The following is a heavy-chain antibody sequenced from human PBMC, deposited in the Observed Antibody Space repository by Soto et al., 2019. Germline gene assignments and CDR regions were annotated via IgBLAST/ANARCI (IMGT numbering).Heavy chain of an antibody. Sequence: GESLKISCKASGYTFTIYWINWVRQITGRRLGWMGRIDPSDSSTNSSPSFQGHVTISTDKSITTAHLQWSSLKVSDTAMYYCAATGYTYGYHFDHWGQGTQGTFAS. J-gene: IGHJ4*02. CDR2: IDPSDSST. V-gene: IGHV5-10-1*01. CDR3: AATGYTYGYHFDH. D-gene: IGHD5-18*01. CDR1: GYTFTIYW.